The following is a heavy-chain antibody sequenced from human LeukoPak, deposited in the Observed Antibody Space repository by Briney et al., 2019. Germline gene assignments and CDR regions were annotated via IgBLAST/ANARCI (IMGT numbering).Heavy chain of an antibody. CDR3: ATPAAGPGAEYSLY. Sequence: PGGSLRLSCAASGFTFSSYSMNWVRQTPGKGLEWDSSIDFTSRYIYNADSVKGRFTTSRDNAKNSLDLQMNSLKVEDTAVYYCATPAAGPGAEYSLYWGQGTLVIVSS. D-gene: IGHD6-13*01. CDR1: GFTFSSYS. J-gene: IGHJ1*01. V-gene: IGHV3-21*01. CDR2: IDFTSRYI.